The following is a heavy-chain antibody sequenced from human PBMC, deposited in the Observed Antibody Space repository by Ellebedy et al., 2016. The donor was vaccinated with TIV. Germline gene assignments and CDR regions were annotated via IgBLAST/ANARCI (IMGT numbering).Heavy chain of an antibody. CDR1: GFTFSTYG. CDR3: ARESCNNITCYFDY. J-gene: IGHJ4*02. D-gene: IGHD2/OR15-2a*01. CDR2: VWYDGSDK. V-gene: IGHV3-33*01. Sequence: PGGSLRLSCAASGFTFSTYGLHWVRQAPGKGLEWVAVVWYDGSDKYYADSVKGRFTISRDNSKNTLFLQMNSLRAEDTAVYYWARESCNNITCYFDYWGLGTLVTVSS.